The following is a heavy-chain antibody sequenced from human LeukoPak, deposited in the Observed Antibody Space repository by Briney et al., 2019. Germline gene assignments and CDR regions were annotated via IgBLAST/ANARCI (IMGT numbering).Heavy chain of an antibody. CDR2: ISAYNGNT. CDR1: GYTFTSYG. Sequence: ASVKVSCKAPGYTFTSYGISWVRQAPGQGLEWMGWISAYNGNTNYAQKLQGRVTMTTDTSTSTAYMELRSLRSDDTAVYYCARDARVLLWFGELFDYWGQGTLVTVSS. CDR3: ARDARVLLWFGELFDY. J-gene: IGHJ4*02. V-gene: IGHV1-18*04. D-gene: IGHD3-10*01.